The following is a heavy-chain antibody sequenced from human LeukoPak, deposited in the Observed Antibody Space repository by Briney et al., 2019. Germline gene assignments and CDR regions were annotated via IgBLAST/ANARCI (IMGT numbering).Heavy chain of an antibody. CDR3: VVGGSPGY. J-gene: IGHJ4*02. Sequence: GGSRRLSCAAPGPAFGAYKMHWFRQPPRKGLVWVSRISTDGYTTDYADFVQGRFTASRDNTKNTWSLEMNSLRAEDTAVYYCVVGGSPGYWGQGTLVTVSS. D-gene: IGHD2-15*01. CDR1: GPAFGAYK. V-gene: IGHV3-74*01. CDR2: ISTDGYTT.